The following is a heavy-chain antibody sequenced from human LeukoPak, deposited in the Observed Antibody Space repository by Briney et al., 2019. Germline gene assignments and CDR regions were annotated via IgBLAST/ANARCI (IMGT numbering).Heavy chain of an antibody. Sequence: GGSLRLSCTGSGFTFGDHAMGWVRQAPGKGLEWVGFIRSKAYRGTTEYAASVRGRFTISRDDSASIAYLQMSSLKTEDTAVYYCARGPIQLWIHNAMDVWGQGTTVTVSS. D-gene: IGHD5-18*01. V-gene: IGHV3-49*04. CDR2: IRSKAYRGTT. CDR1: GFTFGDHA. CDR3: ARGPIQLWIHNAMDV. J-gene: IGHJ6*02.